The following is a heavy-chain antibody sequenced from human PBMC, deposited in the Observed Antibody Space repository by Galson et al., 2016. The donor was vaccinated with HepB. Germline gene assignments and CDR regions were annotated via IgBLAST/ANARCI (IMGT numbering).Heavy chain of an antibody. CDR3: ARDGLGRGISFDH. Sequence: SETLSLTCTVSGDSFNTYYWSWIRQSPGKGLEWIGYIYSNGRTDYNPSLKSRVTLSIDTSKNQVSLKLSSVTAADTAVYYCARDGLGRGISFDHWGRGTLVTVSS. V-gene: IGHV4-59*01. J-gene: IGHJ4*02. CDR1: GDSFNTYY. D-gene: IGHD3-16*01. CDR2: IYSNGRT.